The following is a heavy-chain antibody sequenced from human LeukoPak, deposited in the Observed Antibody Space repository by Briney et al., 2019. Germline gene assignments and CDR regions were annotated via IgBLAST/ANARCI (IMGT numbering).Heavy chain of an antibody. CDR3: ARDGAVAGVEYFQH. J-gene: IGHJ1*01. D-gene: IGHD6-19*01. CDR1: GGSISSISYY. Sequence: SETLSLTCTVSGGSISSISYYWGWIRQPPGTGLEWIETVYYSETYYNPSLKSRVTISEDTSKNQFSLKLSSVTAADTAVYYCARDGAVAGVEYFQHWGQGTLITVSS. CDR2: VYYSET. V-gene: IGHV4-39*07.